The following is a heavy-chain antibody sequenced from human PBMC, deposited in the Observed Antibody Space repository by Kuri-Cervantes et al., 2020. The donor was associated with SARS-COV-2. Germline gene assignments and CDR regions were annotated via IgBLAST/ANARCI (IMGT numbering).Heavy chain of an antibody. J-gene: IGHJ6*02. CDR2: SSTYNGYT. V-gene: IGHV1-18*01. CDR1: GYTFNTYG. CDR3: ARVGANYFYGMNV. D-gene: IGHD1-26*01. Sequence: ASVKVSCKASGYTFNTYGISWVRQAPGQGLEWMGWSSTYNGYTNYEQKFQGRVTMTTDTSTNTAYMELRSLRSDDTAVYYCARVGANYFYGMNVWGQGTTVTVSS.